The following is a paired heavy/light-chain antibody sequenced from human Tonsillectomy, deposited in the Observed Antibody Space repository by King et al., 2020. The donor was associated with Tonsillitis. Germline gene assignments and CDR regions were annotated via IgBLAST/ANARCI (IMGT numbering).Light chain of an antibody. V-gene: IGLV2-23*02. CDR2: DVN. CDR3: FSYASGGVPSYV. Sequence: QSALTQPASVSGSPGQAVTIYCTLDNYNLGTHYAVSWYQQYPGKAPQLIIYDVNMRPSGLSSRFSGSKSGNTASLTISGLQAEDEADYFCFSYASGGVPSYVFGSGTKVTVL. J-gene: IGLJ1*01. CDR1: NYNLGTHYA.
Heavy chain of an antibody. V-gene: IGHV3-30-3*01. CDR1: GFMFRSHS. Sequence: QEEVVESGGGVVQPGRSLRLSCAASGFMFRSHSMHWVRQAPGKGLEWVAVLSYDGSSTYYADSVQGRFILSGDKSKNTVFLQMNSLRIEDTAVYYCARDPPSAVGHHYSYGMDVWGQGTTVTVSS. CDR3: ARDPPSAVGHHYSYGMDV. J-gene: IGHJ6*02. D-gene: IGHD3-10*01. CDR2: LSYDGSST.